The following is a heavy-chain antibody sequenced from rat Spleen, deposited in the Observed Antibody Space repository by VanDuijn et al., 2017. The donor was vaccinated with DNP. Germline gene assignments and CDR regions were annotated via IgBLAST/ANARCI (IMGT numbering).Heavy chain of an antibody. V-gene: IGHV5-31*01. CDR1: GFTFSYYW. J-gene: IGHJ4*01. CDR3: ARVGDYHDGGDGDVLDV. CDR2: ITGGGGTT. Sequence: EVQLVESGGDLVQPGGSLKLSCVASGFTFSYYWMAWVRQVPGKGLEWIASITGGGGTTSYPDSVKGRFTISRDDAKNTLSLQMNRLRSEDTATYYCARVGDYHDGGDGDVLDVWGQGTSVTVSS. D-gene: IGHD1-12*02.